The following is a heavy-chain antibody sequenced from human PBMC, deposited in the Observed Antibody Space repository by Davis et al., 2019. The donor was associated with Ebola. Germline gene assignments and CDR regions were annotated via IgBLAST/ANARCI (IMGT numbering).Heavy chain of an antibody. CDR3: ARPYDFWSGYHDAFDI. Sequence: SETLSLTCAVSGGSISSSNWWSWVRQPPGKGLEWIGEIYHSGSTNYNPSLKSRVTISVDKSKNQFSLKLSSVTAADTAVYYCARPYDFWSGYHDAFDIWGQGTMVTVSS. V-gene: IGHV4-4*02. CDR1: GGSISSSNW. CDR2: IYHSGST. D-gene: IGHD3-3*01. J-gene: IGHJ3*02.